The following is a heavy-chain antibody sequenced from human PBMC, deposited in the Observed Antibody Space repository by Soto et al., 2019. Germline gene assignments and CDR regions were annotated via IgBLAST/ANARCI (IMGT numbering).Heavy chain of an antibody. CDR3: TRSLRGYGDYGNYYYYMDV. V-gene: IGHV3-49*03. Sequence: GGSLRLSCTASGFTFGDYAMSWFRQAPGKGLEWVGFIRSKAYGGTTEYAASVKGRFTISRDDSKSIAYLQMNSLKTEDTAVYYCTRSLRGYGDYGNYYYYMDVWGKGTTVTVSS. CDR2: IRSKAYGGTT. CDR1: GFTFGDYA. D-gene: IGHD4-17*01. J-gene: IGHJ6*03.